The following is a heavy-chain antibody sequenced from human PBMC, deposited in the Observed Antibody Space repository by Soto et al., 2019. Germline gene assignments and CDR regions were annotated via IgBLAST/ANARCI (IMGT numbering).Heavy chain of an antibody. CDR1: GGSISSSNW. Sequence: SETLSLTCGVSGGSISSSNWWSWVRQPPGKGLEWIGEIYHSGSTNYNPSLMSRVTISVDKSKNQFSLKLSSVTAADTAVYFCARISYIAAAGLLDYWGQGTLVTVSS. CDR2: IYHSGST. D-gene: IGHD6-13*01. J-gene: IGHJ4*02. CDR3: ARISYIAAAGLLDY. V-gene: IGHV4-4*02.